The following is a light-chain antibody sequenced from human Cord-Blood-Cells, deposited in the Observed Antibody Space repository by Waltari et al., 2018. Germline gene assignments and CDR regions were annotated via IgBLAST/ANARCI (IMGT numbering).Light chain of an antibody. V-gene: IGLV2-14*01. CDR3: SSYTSSSTLV. CDR2: DVS. Sequence: QSALTQPASVSGSPGPSITLSCTGTSSDVGGYNHVSWYQQHPGKAPKLMIYDVSNRPSGVSNRFSGSKSGNTASLTISGLQAEDEADYYCSSYTSSSTLVFGTGTKVTVL. J-gene: IGLJ1*01. CDR1: SSDVGGYNH.